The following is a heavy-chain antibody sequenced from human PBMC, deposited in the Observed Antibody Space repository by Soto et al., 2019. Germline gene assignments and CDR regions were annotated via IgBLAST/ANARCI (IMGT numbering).Heavy chain of an antibody. D-gene: IGHD6-19*01. V-gene: IGHV1-18*01. J-gene: IGHJ4*02. CDR2: ISAYNGNT. CDR3: ARVIAVGYYFDY. Sequence: AXVKVSCMASGYTFTSYGISWVRQAPGQGLEWMGWISAYNGNTKYAQKLQGRVTMTTDTSTSTAYMELRSMRSDDTAVYYCARVIAVGYYFDYWGQGTLVTVSS. CDR1: GYTFTSYG.